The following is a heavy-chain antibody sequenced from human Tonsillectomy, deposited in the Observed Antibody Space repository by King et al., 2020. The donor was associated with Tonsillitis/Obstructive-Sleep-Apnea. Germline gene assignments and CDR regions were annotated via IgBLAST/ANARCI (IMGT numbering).Heavy chain of an antibody. D-gene: IGHD2-15*01. V-gene: IGHV1-18*01. J-gene: IGHJ5*02. CDR1: GYTFTSYG. CDR3: ARDYCSGGRCYSEWFDP. CDR2: ISAYIGET. Sequence: QLVQYGAEVKKPGASVKVSCKASGYTFTSYGITWVRQAPGLGLEWMGWISAYIGETKYGQKFQGRVAMTTDTSTSTAYMELRSLRSDDTAVYYCARDYCSGGRCYSEWFDPWGQGTLVTVSS.